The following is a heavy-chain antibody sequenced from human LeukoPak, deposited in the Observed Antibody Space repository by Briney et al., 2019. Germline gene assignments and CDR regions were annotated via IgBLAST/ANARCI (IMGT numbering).Heavy chain of an antibody. J-gene: IGHJ4*02. Sequence: ASVTVSCTASGYTFTSYYMHWVRQAPGQGLEWMGIIDPSGGSTSYAQKFQGRVTMTRDTSTSTVYMELSSLRSEDTAVYYCARSPRSSYYFDYWGQGTLVTVSS. CDR2: IDPSGGST. CDR1: GYTFTSYY. V-gene: IGHV1-46*01. CDR3: ARSPRSSYYFDY.